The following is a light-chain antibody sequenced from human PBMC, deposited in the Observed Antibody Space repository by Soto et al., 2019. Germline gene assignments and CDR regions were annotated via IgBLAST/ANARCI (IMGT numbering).Light chain of an antibody. J-gene: IGLJ3*02. CDR1: SSDFGNYNF. CDR2: EVS. Sequence: QSVLTQPASVSGSPGQSITISCIGSSSDFGNYNFVSWYQQHPGKAPKVIISEVSKRPSGVSDRFSGSKSGNTASLTISGRQAEDEADYYCCSYAGRFTWVFGGGTKLTVL. CDR3: CSYAGRFTWV. V-gene: IGLV2-23*02.